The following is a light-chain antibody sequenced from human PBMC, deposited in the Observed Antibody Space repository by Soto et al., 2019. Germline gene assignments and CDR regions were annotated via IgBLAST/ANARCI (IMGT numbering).Light chain of an antibody. CDR3: QQYSEWTSLT. V-gene: IGKV3-15*01. Sequence: EVVMTQSPATLSVSLGERATLSCRASQSVGSHLAWYQQKPGQAPRLLIYDASTRATGIPARFSGSGSGTEFSFIITSLQSEDLAAYSCQQYSEWTSLTFGGGTKVDIK. CDR2: DAS. CDR1: QSVGSH. J-gene: IGKJ4*01.